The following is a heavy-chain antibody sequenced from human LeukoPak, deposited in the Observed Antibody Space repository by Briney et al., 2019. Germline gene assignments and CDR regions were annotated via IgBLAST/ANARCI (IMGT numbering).Heavy chain of an antibody. CDR3: ARGTRFLAMNYYYYGMDV. CDR1: GGFISSGGYS. CDR2: IYHSGST. Sequence: SETLSLTCAVSGGFISSGGYSWSWIRQPPGKGLEWIGYIYHSGSTYYNPSLKSRVTISVDRSKNQFSLKLSSVTAADTAVYYCARGTRFLAMNYYYYGMDVWGQGTTVTVSS. J-gene: IGHJ6*02. D-gene: IGHD3-3*01. V-gene: IGHV4-30-2*01.